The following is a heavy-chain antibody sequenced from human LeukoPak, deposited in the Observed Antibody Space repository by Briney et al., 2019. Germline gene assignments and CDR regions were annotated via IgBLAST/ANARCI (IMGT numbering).Heavy chain of an antibody. V-gene: IGHV3-33*08. CDR2: IWYDGSKK. CDR3: ARWNQGHGLDV. CDR1: GFTFSSYA. J-gene: IGHJ6*02. D-gene: IGHD1-1*01. Sequence: GALRLSCAASGFTFSSYAMSWVRQAPGKGLEGVAVIWYDGSKKYYADFVKGRFTISRDNSKNTLYLQMNSLRVEDTAVYYCARWNQGHGLDVWGQGTTVTVSS.